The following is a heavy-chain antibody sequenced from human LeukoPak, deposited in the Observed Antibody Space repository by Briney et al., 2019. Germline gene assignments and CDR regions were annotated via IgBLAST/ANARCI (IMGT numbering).Heavy chain of an antibody. CDR3: ARDASWGLAAATIDY. CDR2: IYHSDYT. J-gene: IGHJ4*02. Sequence: KPSETLSLTCAVSGYSISSGYYWGWIRQPPGKGLEWIGSIYHSDYTYYSPSLKSRVTISVDTSKNQFSLKLSSVTAADTAVYYCARDASWGLAAATIDYWGQGTLVTVSS. CDR1: GYSISSGYY. D-gene: IGHD6-13*01. V-gene: IGHV4-38-2*02.